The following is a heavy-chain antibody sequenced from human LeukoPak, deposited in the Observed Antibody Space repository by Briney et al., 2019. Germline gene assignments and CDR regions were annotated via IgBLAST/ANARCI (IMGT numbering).Heavy chain of an antibody. CDR1: GFTFSSYG. V-gene: IGHV3-30*18. J-gene: IGHJ6*02. CDR3: AKEAASSTLVRGVTYYYYYGMDV. D-gene: IGHD3-10*01. CDR2: ISYDGSNK. Sequence: GGSLRLSCAASGFTFSSYGMHWVRQAPGKGLEWVAVISYDGSNKYYADSVKGRFTISRDNSKNTLYLQMNSLRAEDTAVYYCAKEAASSTLVRGVTYYYYYGMDVWGQGTAVTVSS.